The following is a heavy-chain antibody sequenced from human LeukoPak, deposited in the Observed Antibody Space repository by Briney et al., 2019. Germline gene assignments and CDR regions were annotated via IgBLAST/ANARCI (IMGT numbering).Heavy chain of an antibody. CDR3: ARDQEYRSSSYPLDY. V-gene: IGHV1-2*02. Sequence: ASVKVSCKASGYTFTGYYMHWVRQAPGQGLEWMGWVNPNSGGTNFAQKFQGRVTMTRDTSISTAYMELSRLRSDDTPVYLCARDQEYRSSSYPLDYWGQGTLVTVSS. CDR2: VNPNSGGT. J-gene: IGHJ4*02. CDR1: GYTFTGYY. D-gene: IGHD6-6*01.